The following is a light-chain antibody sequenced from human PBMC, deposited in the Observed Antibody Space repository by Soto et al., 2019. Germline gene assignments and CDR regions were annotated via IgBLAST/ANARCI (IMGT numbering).Light chain of an antibody. CDR1: QSVSSN. J-gene: IGKJ4*01. Sequence: MTQSPATLSVSPGETATLSCRANQSVSSNLAWYQQKPGQAPRLLIYGASTRATGIPARFSGSGSGTEFTLTISSLQSEDSGVYYCQENNNWPPGRLTFGGGTKVEIK. CDR3: QENNNWPPGRLT. CDR2: GAS. V-gene: IGKV3-15*01.